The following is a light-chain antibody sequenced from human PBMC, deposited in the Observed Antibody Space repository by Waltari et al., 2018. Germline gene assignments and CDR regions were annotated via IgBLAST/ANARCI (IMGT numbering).Light chain of an antibody. Sequence: NVILTQPHSVSEFPGKTVTITCTASSGRIATHYVQWYQHRPGSGPTTVSYEDTQRPSGVPTRFSGSIDSSSNSASLTISGLQPEDEADYYCQSYDDFDWIFGGGTKLTVL. V-gene: IGLV6-57*02. J-gene: IGLJ3*02. CDR2: EDT. CDR1: SGRIATHY. CDR3: QSYDDFDWI.